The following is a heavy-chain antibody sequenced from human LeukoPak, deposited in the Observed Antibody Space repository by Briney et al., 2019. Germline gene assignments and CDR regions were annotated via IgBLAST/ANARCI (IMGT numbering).Heavy chain of an antibody. CDR1: GGSISSHY. CDR2: IYYSGST. V-gene: IGHV4-59*11. J-gene: IGHJ4*02. Sequence: SETLSLTCTVSGGSISSHYWSWLRQPPGKGLEWFGYIYYSGSTNYNPSLKSRVTISVDTSKNQFSLKLSSVTAADTAVYYCARAYDFWSGYYFDYWGQGTLVTVSS. D-gene: IGHD3-3*01. CDR3: ARAYDFWSGYYFDY.